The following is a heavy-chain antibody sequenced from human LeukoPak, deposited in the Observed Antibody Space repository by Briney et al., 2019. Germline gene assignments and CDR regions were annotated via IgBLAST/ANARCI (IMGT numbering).Heavy chain of an antibody. J-gene: IGHJ4*02. CDR1: GFTFSSYE. CDR3: ARGSSVPN. Sequence: GGSLRFSCAASGFTFSSYEMNWVRHAPGIGLEGVSYIIISGSNIYYADSVKGRFTTSKDNAKDSLYLHMDSLRAEDTAVYYCARGSSVPNWGQGTLVTVSS. CDR2: IIISGSNI. D-gene: IGHD3-10*01. V-gene: IGHV3-48*03.